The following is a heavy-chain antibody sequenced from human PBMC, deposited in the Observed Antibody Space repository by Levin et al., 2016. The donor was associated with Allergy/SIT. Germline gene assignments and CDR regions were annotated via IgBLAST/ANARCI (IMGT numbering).Heavy chain of an antibody. V-gene: IGHV3-30*02. D-gene: IGHD1-26*01. J-gene: IGHJ4*02. CDR2: IWYDGSNE. Sequence: GGSLRLSCAASGFPFSDYGMHWVRQAPGKGLEWVAGIWYDGSNEDYADFVKGRFTISRDNSKNTLYLQMSSLRVDDTAVYYCVKGGGNYDSNYWGQGTLVTVSS. CDR1: GFPFSDYG. CDR3: VKGGGNYDSNY.